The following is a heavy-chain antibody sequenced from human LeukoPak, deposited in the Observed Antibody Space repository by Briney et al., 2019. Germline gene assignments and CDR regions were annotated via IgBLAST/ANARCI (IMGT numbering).Heavy chain of an antibody. Sequence: GASVKVSYKASGYTFTSYDINWGRQATGQGLEWMGWMNPNSGNTGYAQKFQGRVTITRNTSISTAYMELSSLRSEDTAVYYCARSRPNDYGDKPFDYWGQGTLVTVSS. V-gene: IGHV1-8*03. D-gene: IGHD4-23*01. J-gene: IGHJ4*02. CDR3: ARSRPNDYGDKPFDY. CDR2: MNPNSGNT. CDR1: GYTFTSYD.